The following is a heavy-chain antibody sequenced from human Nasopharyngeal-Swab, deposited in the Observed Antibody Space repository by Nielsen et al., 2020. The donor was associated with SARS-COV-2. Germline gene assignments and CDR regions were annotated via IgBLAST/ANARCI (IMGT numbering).Heavy chain of an antibody. V-gene: IGHV4-61*01. J-gene: IGHJ6*02. CDR3: AREGSTSPWNGYYYGMDV. D-gene: IGHD2-2*01. CDR2: IYYSGGT. CDR1: GGSVSSGSYY. Sequence: SETLSLTCTVSGGSVSSGSYYWSWIRQPPGKGLEWIGYIYYSGGTNYNPSLKSRVTISVDTSKNQFSLKLSSVTAADMAVYYCAREGSTSPWNGYYYGMDVWGQGTTVTVSS.